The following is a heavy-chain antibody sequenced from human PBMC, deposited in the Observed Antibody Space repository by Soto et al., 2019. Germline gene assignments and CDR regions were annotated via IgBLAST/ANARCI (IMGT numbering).Heavy chain of an antibody. V-gene: IGHV3-23*01. J-gene: IGHJ4*02. CDR2: ISVSVGST. D-gene: IGHD6-19*01. Sequence: EVQLLESGGGLVQPGGSLRLSCAASGFTFSSYAMSWVRQAPGKGLDWVSAISVSVGSTYYADSVKGRFTISRDNSKNTLNRQMNGLRAEDTAVYYCAKVERAVAGIIDWGQGTLVTVSS. CDR3: AKVERAVAGIID. CDR1: GFTFSSYA.